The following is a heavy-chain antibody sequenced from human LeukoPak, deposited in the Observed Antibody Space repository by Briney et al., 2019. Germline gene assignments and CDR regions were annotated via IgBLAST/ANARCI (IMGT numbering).Heavy chain of an antibody. CDR1: GHTFTSYG. D-gene: IGHD3-16*02. CDR3: ARVSHDYVWGSYRYRFDY. CDR2: ISAYNGNT. V-gene: IGHV1-18*01. J-gene: IGHJ4*02. Sequence: ASVKLSCKASGHTFTSYGISWVRQATGQGLEWRGWISAYNGNTNCAQKLQGRLTTTTDTSTSTAYMELRSLRSDDTAVYSCARVSHDYVWGSYRYRFDYWGQGTLVTVSS.